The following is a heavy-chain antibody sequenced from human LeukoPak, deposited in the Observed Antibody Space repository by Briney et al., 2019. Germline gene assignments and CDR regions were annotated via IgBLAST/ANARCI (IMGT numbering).Heavy chain of an antibody. J-gene: IGHJ4*02. V-gene: IGHV3-11*04. CDR3: ARDNDWAFHY. CDR2: INHNGETI. Sequence: GGSLRLSCAASGFTFSDYYMSWIRQAPGKGLEWVAYINHNGETIYYPDSVKGRFTISRDNAKNSLYLQMNSLRDEDTAIYYCARDNDWAFHYWGQGALVTVSS. D-gene: IGHD3-9*01. CDR1: GFTFSDYY.